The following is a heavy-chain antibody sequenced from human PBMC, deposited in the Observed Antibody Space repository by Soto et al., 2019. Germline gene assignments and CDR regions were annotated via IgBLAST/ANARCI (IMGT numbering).Heavy chain of an antibody. J-gene: IGHJ4*02. Sequence: KQSQTLSLTCAISGDRVSSNSAAWNWIRQSPSRGLEWLGRTYYRSKWYNDYAVSVKSRITINPETSKNQYSLQLNSVTPEDTAVYYCARRTYYDFWSGYYGGFDYWGQGTLVTVSS. CDR2: TYYRSKWYN. CDR1: GDRVSSNSAA. V-gene: IGHV6-1*01. CDR3: ARRTYYDFWSGYYGGFDY. D-gene: IGHD3-3*01.